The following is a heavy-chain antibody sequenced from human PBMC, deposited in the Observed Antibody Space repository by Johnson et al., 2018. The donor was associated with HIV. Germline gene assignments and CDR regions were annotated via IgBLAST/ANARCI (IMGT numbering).Heavy chain of an antibody. Sequence: QVQLVESGGGLVKPGGSLRLSCAASGFSFSDYYMSWIRQAPGKGLEWVSYISSSGSTIYYADSVVKGRFTISRDNAKNSVFLQMNSLRAEDTAVYYCARDRGYWDAFDIWGQGTMVTVSS. D-gene: IGHD3-22*01. CDR2: ISSSGSTI. V-gene: IGHV3-11*04. CDR3: ARDRGYWDAFDI. J-gene: IGHJ3*02. CDR1: GFSFSDYY.